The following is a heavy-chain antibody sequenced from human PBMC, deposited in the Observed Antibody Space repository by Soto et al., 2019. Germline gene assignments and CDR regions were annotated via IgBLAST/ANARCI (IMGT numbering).Heavy chain of an antibody. D-gene: IGHD3-16*02. Sequence: EVQLVESGGGLVQPGGSLRLSCAASGFTFSSYWMSWVRQAPGKGLEWVANIKQDGSEKYYVDSVKGRFTISRDNAKNSLYLQMNSLRAEDTAVYYCARDKIYDSIWGSYRYTRTKKNDAFDIWGQGTMVTVSS. CDR2: IKQDGSEK. CDR3: ARDKIYDSIWGSYRYTRTKKNDAFDI. V-gene: IGHV3-7*01. CDR1: GFTFSSYW. J-gene: IGHJ3*02.